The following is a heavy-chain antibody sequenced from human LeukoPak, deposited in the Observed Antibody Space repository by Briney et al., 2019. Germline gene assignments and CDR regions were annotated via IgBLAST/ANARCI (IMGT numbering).Heavy chain of an antibody. Sequence: GGSLRLSCAASGFTFSSYAMHWVRQAPGKGLEWVAVISYDGSNKYYADSVKGRFTISRDNSKNTLYLQMNSLRAEDTAVYYCARDGAGYSYGDYYYGMDVWGQGTTVTVSS. CDR1: GFTFSSYA. D-gene: IGHD5-18*01. J-gene: IGHJ6*02. V-gene: IGHV3-30-3*01. CDR3: ARDGAGYSYGDYYYGMDV. CDR2: ISYDGSNK.